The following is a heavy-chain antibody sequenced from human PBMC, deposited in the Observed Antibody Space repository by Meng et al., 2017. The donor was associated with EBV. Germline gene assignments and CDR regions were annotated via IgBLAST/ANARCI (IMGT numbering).Heavy chain of an antibody. V-gene: IGHV4-39*07. CDR2: IYYSGST. D-gene: IGHD6-13*01. CDR1: GGSISSSSYY. Sequence: QLQLQESGPGLVXXXXXLXLTXTXSGGSISSSSYYWGWIRQPPGKGLEWIGSIYYSGSTYYNPSLKSRVTISVDTSKNQFSLKLSSVTAADTAVYYCARRGYSSSRTEFDPWGQGPLVTVSS. CDR3: ARRGYSSSRTEFDP. J-gene: IGHJ5*02.